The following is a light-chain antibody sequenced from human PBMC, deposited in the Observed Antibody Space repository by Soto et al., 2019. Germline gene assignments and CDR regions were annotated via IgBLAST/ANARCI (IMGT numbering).Light chain of an antibody. CDR2: AAS. CDR1: QSVSSNK. CDR3: QQYLTSPKT. Sequence: ETVLTQSPGSVSLSPGDRATLPCRASQSVSSNKLAWYQQKPGQAPRLLIYAASSRATGIPDRFSGSGSGTDFTLTINRLEPEDFAVYYCQQYLTSPKTFGQGTKVDIK. V-gene: IGKV3-20*01. J-gene: IGKJ1*01.